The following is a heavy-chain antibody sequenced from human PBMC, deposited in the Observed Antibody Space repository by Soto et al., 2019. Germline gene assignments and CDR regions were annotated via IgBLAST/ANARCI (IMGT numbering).Heavy chain of an antibody. V-gene: IGHV3-53*01. CDR1: GFTVSSNY. J-gene: IGHJ6*02. CDR2: IYSGGST. CDR3: ARLPMRIQLWSVGSYYYGMDV. Sequence: PGGSLRLSCAASGFTVSSNYMSWVRQAPGKGLEWVSVIYSGGSTYYADSVKGRFTISRDNSKNTLYLQMNSLRAEDTAVYYCARLPMRIQLWSVGSYYYGMDVWGQGTTVTVSS. D-gene: IGHD5-18*01.